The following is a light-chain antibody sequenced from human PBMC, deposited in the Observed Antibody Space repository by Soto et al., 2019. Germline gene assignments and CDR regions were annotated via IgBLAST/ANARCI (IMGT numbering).Light chain of an antibody. CDR3: LQYGNLPYS. J-gene: IGKJ2*03. CDR1: QSVSRGY. CDR2: GVS. Sequence: EIVLTQSPGTLSLSPGERATLSCRASQSVSRGYLAWYQQKLGQAPRVLIYGVSSRATGIPDRFSGSGSGTDFSLTISRLEPEDFAVYYCLQYGNLPYSFGQGTKLEIK. V-gene: IGKV3-20*01.